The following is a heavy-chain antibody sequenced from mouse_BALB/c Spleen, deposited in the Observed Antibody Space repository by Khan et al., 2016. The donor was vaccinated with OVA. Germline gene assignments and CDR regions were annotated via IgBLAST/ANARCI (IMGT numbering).Heavy chain of an antibody. V-gene: IGHV1-7*01. CDR2: INPSTGYT. CDR1: GYTFINYW. D-gene: IGHD1-1*01. Sequence: QVQLQQSGAELAKPGASVKMSCKASGYTFINYWILWVKQRPGQGLEWIGSINPSTGYTEYNQNFKDKATLTADKSSSTAYMQLSSLTSEDSAVDYCARRGLRWYFDYWGQGTTLTVSS. J-gene: IGHJ2*01. CDR3: ARRGLRWYFDY.